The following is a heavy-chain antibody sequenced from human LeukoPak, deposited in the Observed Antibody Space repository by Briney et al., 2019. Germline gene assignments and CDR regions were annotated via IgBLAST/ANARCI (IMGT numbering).Heavy chain of an antibody. D-gene: IGHD5-18*01. CDR1: GGSVSSGSYY. J-gene: IGHJ6*02. Sequence: SETLSLTCTVSGGSVSSGSYYWSWIRQPPGKGLEWIGYIYYSGSTNYNPSLKSRVTISVDTSKNQFSLKLSSVTAADTAVYYCAGRRWYSYGFGGISYYYYGMDVWGQGTTVTVSS. CDR3: AGRRWYSYGFGGISYYYYGMDV. CDR2: IYYSGST. V-gene: IGHV4-61*01.